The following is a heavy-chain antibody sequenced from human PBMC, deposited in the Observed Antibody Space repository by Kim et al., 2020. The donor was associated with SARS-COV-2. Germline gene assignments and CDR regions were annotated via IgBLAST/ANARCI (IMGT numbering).Heavy chain of an antibody. CDR2: IYYSGSN. CDR1: GDSISSSSYY. J-gene: IGHJ4*02. Sequence: SETLSLTCSVSGDSISSSSYYWGWIRQPPGKGLEWIGSIYYSGSNYYNPSLKSRVTISVDTSKNQFSLRLNSVTAADTAVYYCSRDRFYSTSSQGELDYWGRGTRVTVSS. CDR3: SRDRFYSTSSQGELDY. V-gene: IGHV4-39*07. D-gene: IGHD3-16*01.